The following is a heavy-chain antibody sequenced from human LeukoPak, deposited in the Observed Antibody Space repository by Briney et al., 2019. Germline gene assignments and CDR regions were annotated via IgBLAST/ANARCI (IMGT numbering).Heavy chain of an antibody. D-gene: IGHD3-10*01. V-gene: IGHV3-23*01. CDR3: AKRGIMIRAIIIIGFHKETYYFDC. Sequence: GGSLRLSCAASGLTFSNYAMSWVRQAPGKGLEWVSGISDSGGSTYYADSVKRRFIVSRDNSKNTLYLQMNSLRAEDTAVYYGAKRGIMIRAIIIIGFHKETYYFDCWGQGTLVTVSS. J-gene: IGHJ4*02. CDR1: GLTFSNYA. CDR2: ISDSGGST.